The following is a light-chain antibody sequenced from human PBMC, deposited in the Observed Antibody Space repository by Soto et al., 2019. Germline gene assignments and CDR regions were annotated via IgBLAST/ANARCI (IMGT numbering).Light chain of an antibody. CDR3: QLYGSPWT. Sequence: DIVLTQSPGTLSLSPGETATLSCRASQSFSSAYLAWYQQRPGQAPRLLIYDASNRATGIPDRFSGSGSGTDFTLIISRLEPEDFAVYYCQLYGSPWTFGQGTKVEIK. CDR1: QSFSSAY. V-gene: IGKV3-20*01. J-gene: IGKJ1*01. CDR2: DAS.